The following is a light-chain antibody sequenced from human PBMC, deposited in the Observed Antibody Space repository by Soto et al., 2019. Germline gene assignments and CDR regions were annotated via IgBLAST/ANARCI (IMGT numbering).Light chain of an antibody. CDR1: QSVSYN. CDR3: QQYKNWPPLT. V-gene: IGKV3-15*01. CDR2: GAF. J-gene: IGKJ4*01. Sequence: EIVMTQSPATLSVSPGERATLSCRASQSVSYNLAWYQQKPGQGPRLLIYGAFTRATGIPGRFSGSGSGTEFTLTIRSLQSEDFGVYYCQQYKNWPPLTFGGGTKVEIK.